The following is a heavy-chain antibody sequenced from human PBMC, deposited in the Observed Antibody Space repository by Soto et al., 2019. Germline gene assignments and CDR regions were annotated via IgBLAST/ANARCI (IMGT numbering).Heavy chain of an antibody. Sequence: QVQLVESGGGVVQPGRSLRLSCVASGFTFRNYGMHWVRQAPGKGLEWVAVIWNDVRTRNYADSVKGRFTVSRDNSKNILYLQMDSLTAEYTAMYYCARNGADAYVADYWGQGTRVTVSS. CDR3: ARNGADAYVADY. CDR1: GFTFRNYG. CDR2: IWNDVRTR. D-gene: IGHD3-10*02. J-gene: IGHJ4*02. V-gene: IGHV3-33*01.